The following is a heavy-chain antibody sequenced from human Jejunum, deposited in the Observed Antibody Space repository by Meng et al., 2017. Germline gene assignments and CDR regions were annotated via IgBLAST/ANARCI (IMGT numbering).Heavy chain of an antibody. V-gene: IGHV1-2*06. Sequence: QVQLVQSGSEVKKPGAPGKVACKASGYTFTGYYMHWVREAPGQGLEWMGRINTYSGVPNYAQKFQGRVTMTTDTSINTAYMELSGLSSDDTALYYCASNVDCTSTSCYAYWGQGTLVTVSS. D-gene: IGHD2-2*01. CDR3: ASNVDCTSTSCYAY. CDR1: GYTFTGYY. J-gene: IGHJ4*02. CDR2: INTYSGVP.